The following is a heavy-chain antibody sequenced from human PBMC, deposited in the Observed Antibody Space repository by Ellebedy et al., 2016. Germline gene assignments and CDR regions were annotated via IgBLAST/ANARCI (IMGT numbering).Heavy chain of an antibody. J-gene: IGHJ6*03. V-gene: IGHV4-39*01. CDR2: IYYSGST. Sequence: SETLSLTXTVSGGSISSSSYYWGWIRQPPGKGLEWIGSIYYSGSTYYNPSLKSRVTISVDTSKNQFSLKLSSVTAADTAVYYCARHAPRAEPAANYYVDGWGKGTTVTVSS. D-gene: IGHD2-2*01. CDR3: ARHAPRAEPAANYYVDG. CDR1: GGSISSSSYY.